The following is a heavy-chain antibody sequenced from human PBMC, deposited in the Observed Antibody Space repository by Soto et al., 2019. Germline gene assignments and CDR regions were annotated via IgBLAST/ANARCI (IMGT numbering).Heavy chain of an antibody. Sequence: QVQLVQSGAEVKKPGASVKVSCKASGYTFTSYDINWVRQATGQGLEWMGWMNPNSGNTGYAQKFQGRVTMTRNTPLSTAYMELSSLRSEDTAVYYCAAPSLAAAGTDYYYYMDVWGKGTTVTVSS. J-gene: IGHJ6*03. CDR3: AAPSLAAAGTDYYYYMDV. D-gene: IGHD6-13*01. CDR1: GYTFTSYD. CDR2: MNPNSGNT. V-gene: IGHV1-8*01.